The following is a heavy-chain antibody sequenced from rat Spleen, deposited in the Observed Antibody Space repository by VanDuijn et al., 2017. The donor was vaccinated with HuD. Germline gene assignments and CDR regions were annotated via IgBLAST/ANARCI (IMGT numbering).Heavy chain of an antibody. D-gene: IGHD1-4*01. Sequence: QVQLKESGPGLVQPSQTLSLTCTVSGFSLTGNTVHWVRQPPGKGLEWMGRMRYDGDTYYSSALKSRLSISRDTSKNQVFLKVNSLQPEDTGTYYCARLEGITSDWFAYWGQGTLVTVSS. CDR3: ARLEGITSDWFAY. J-gene: IGHJ3*01. CDR2: MRYDGDT. V-gene: IGHV2-63*01. CDR1: GFSLTGNT.